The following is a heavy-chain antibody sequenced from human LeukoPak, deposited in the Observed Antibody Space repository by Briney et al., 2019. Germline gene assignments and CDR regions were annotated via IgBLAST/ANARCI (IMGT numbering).Heavy chain of an antibody. CDR3: LSTSGP. J-gene: IGHJ5*02. D-gene: IGHD1-26*01. CDR1: RFTFSYYW. V-gene: IGHV3-7*01. CDR2: IKEDGSEK. Sequence: GGSLRFSCAASRFTFSYYWMRWVRQAPGKGLEWVANIKEDGSEKYYVDSVRGRFTVPIDNAKNSLYLQMSGLRAEDTAVYYCLSTSGPWGQGTLVTVSS.